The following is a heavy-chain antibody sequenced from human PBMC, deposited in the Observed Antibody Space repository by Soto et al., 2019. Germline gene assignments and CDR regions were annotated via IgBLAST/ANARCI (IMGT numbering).Heavy chain of an antibody. CDR1: GGSISSGDYY. D-gene: IGHD6-6*01. V-gene: IGHV4-30-4*01. CDR3: ARERPDGARLGP. J-gene: IGHJ5*02. CDR2: IYHSGST. Sequence: QVQLQESGPGLVKPSQTLSLTCTVSGGSISSGDYYWSWIRQPPGKGLEWIGYIYHSGSTYYNPSLKSRVTISVDTSKNQFPPKLSSVTAADTAVYYCARERPDGARLGPWGQGTLVTVSS.